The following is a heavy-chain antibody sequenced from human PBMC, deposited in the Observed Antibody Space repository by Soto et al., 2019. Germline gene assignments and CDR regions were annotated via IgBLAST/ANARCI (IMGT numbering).Heavy chain of an antibody. CDR2: INPSGGST. D-gene: IGHD6-19*01. Sequence: QLQLVQSGAEVRKPGASVKVSCKATGYTFTSHYMHWVRQAPGQGLEWMGIINPSGGSTSDSQKFQGRVTMPRDTSTSTVYMELSSLRSEDTAVYYCARQKTGYSSGWYEVYYWGQGTLVTVSS. CDR3: ARQKTGYSSGWYEVYY. CDR1: GYTFTSHY. V-gene: IGHV1-46*03. J-gene: IGHJ4*02.